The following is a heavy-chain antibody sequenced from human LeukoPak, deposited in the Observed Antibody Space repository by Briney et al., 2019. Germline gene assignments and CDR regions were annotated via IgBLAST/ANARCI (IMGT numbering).Heavy chain of an antibody. CDR2: IYSGGST. D-gene: IGHD5-18*01. CDR1: GFTFSTFP. Sequence: GGSLRPSCSASGFTFSTFPMHWVRQAPGKGLEWVSVIYSGGSTDYADSVKGRFTISRDNSKNTLYLQMNSLRAEDTAVYYCARGYSYGEGVDYWGQGTLVTVSS. V-gene: IGHV3-53*01. CDR3: ARGYSYGEGVDY. J-gene: IGHJ4*02.